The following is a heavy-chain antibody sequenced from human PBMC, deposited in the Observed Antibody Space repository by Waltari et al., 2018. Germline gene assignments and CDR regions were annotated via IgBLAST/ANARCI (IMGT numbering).Heavy chain of an antibody. CDR3: AKDQEDDSSGGDAFDI. J-gene: IGHJ3*02. Sequence: QVQLVESGGGVVQPGRSLRLSCAASGFTFSSYGMHWVRQAPGKGLEWVAVIWYDGSKKYYADSVKGRFTISRDNSKNTLYLQMNSLRAEDTAVYYCAKDQEDDSSGGDAFDIWGQGTMVTVSS. CDR2: IWYDGSKK. D-gene: IGHD3-22*01. V-gene: IGHV3-33*06. CDR1: GFTFSSYG.